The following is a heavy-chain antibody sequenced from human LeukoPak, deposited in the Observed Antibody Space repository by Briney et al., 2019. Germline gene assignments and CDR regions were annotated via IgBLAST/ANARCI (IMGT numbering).Heavy chain of an antibody. CDR2: IYSGGIT. Sequence: ARGSLRLSCAASGFTVSSNYMSWVRQASGKGLDWVAVIYSGGITYYADSVKGRFTISRDNSKNTLYLQMNSLRAEDTAVYYCARDPRSGGYYGYWGQGTLVTVSS. J-gene: IGHJ4*02. D-gene: IGHD3-22*01. CDR1: GFTVSSNY. CDR3: ARDPRSGGYYGY. V-gene: IGHV3-53*01.